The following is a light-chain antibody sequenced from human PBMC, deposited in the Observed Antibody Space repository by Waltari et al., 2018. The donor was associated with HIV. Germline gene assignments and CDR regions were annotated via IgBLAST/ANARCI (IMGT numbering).Light chain of an antibody. Sequence: SYVLTQPPSVSVAPGKTARLTCGGTDVGSNSVHWFQQKPGQAPLLVISYDIDRPSGIPERFSGSSSGNTATLTISRVEVGDEADYYCQVWDRSSSHWVFGGGTKLTVL. CDR1: DVGSNS. CDR3: QVWDRSSSHWV. V-gene: IGLV3-21*04. CDR2: YDI. J-gene: IGLJ3*02.